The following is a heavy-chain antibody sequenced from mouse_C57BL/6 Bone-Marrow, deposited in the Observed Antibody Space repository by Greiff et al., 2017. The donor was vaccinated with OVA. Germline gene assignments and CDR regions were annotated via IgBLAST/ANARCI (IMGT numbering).Heavy chain of an antibody. CDR1: GYTFTSYG. D-gene: IGHD2-1*01. J-gene: IGHJ1*03. Sequence: VQLQQSGAELARPGASVKLSCKASGYTFTSYGISWVKQRTGQGLEWIGEIYPRSGNTYYNEKFKGKATLTADKSSSTAYMELRSLTSEDSAVYFCARGTIYSRYFDVWGTGTTVTVSS. V-gene: IGHV1-81*01. CDR2: IYPRSGNT. CDR3: ARGTIYSRYFDV.